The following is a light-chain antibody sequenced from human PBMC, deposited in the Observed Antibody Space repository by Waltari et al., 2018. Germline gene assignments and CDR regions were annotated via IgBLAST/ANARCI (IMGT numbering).Light chain of an antibody. CDR2: EVT. CDR3: SSYTTSSTWV. J-gene: IGLJ3*02. Sequence: SALTQPDSVSGSPGQSITISCTGTSSDVGHYDSVSWIQHHPGKAPKLMIYEVTNRTSGVSNRFSGSKSGNTASLIISGLQAEDEADYYCSSYTTSSTWVFGGGTKLTVL. V-gene: IGLV2-14*01. CDR1: SSDVGHYDS.